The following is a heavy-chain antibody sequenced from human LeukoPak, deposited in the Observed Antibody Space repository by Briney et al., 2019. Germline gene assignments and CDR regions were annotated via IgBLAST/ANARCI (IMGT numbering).Heavy chain of an antibody. CDR2: INPNSGGT. CDR1: GYTFTGYY. V-gene: IGHV1-2*02. J-gene: IGHJ4*02. Sequence: EASVKVSCKASGYTFTGYYMHWVRQAPGQGLEWMGWINPNSGGTNYAQKFQGRVTMTRDTSISTAYMELSRLRSDDTAVYYCASVRRSYSSGGLFDYWGQGTLVTVSS. D-gene: IGHD6-19*01. CDR3: ASVRRSYSSGGLFDY.